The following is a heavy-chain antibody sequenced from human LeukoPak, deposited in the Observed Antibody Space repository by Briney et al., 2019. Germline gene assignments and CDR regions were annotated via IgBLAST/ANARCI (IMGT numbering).Heavy chain of an antibody. D-gene: IGHD3-22*01. CDR2: IYYSGNT. J-gene: IGHJ4*02. V-gene: IGHV4-61*01. CDR1: GGSVSSGSYY. CDR3: AGLVGRYSSGLYYYYFDY. Sequence: SETLSLTCTVSGGSVSSGSYYWSWVRQPPGKGLEWIGYIYYSGNTNYNPSVKSRVTISIDKSKNQFFLNLSSVTAADTAVYYCAGLVGRYSSGLYYYYFDYWGQGTLVTVSS.